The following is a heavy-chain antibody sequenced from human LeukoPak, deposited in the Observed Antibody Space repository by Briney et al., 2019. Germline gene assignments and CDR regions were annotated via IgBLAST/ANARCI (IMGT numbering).Heavy chain of an antibody. D-gene: IGHD6-19*01. CDR1: GGSFSDYY. CDR2: INHSGST. Sequence: KASETLSLTCAVYGGSFSDYYWSWIRQPPGKGLEWIGEINHSGSTNYNPSLKSRVTISIDTSNNLFSLKLGSVTAADTAVYYCARDRGSQWPSLDYWGQGTLVTVSS. J-gene: IGHJ4*02. CDR3: ARDRGSQWPSLDY. V-gene: IGHV4-34*01.